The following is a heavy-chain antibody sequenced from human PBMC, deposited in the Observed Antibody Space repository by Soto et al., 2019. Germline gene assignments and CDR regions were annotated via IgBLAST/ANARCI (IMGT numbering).Heavy chain of an antibody. CDR1: GFTFSSYS. CDR2: ISSDSRYI. Sequence: GGSLRLSCAASGFTFSSYSMNWVRQAPGKGLEWVSSISSDSRYIYYADSVKGRFTISRDNAKNPLYLQMNSLRAEDTAVYYCAREEIVAPPAYDYWGQGALVTVSS. J-gene: IGHJ4*02. D-gene: IGHD2-15*01. V-gene: IGHV3-21*01. CDR3: AREEIVAPPAYDY.